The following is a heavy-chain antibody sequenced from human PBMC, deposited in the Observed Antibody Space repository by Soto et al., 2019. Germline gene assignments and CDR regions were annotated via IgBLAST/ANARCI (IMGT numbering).Heavy chain of an antibody. D-gene: IGHD3-22*01. CDR3: AKDRENYYDSSGYFPFDQ. CDR2: ISGSGGNT. CDR1: GFTFRKYA. J-gene: IGHJ4*02. V-gene: IGHV3-23*01. Sequence: GGSLRLSCAASGFTFRKYAMTWVRQAPGRGLEWVSTISGSGGNTYYADSVKGRFTISRDNSKNTLYLQMNSLRAEDTAVYYCAKDRENYYDSSGYFPFDQWRQGTLVTVSS.